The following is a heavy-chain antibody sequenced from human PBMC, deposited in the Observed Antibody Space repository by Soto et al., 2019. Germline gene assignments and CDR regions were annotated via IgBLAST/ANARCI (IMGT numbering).Heavy chain of an antibody. CDR3: ARDRRGQQLVPAYYYYGMDV. CDR1: GFTFSSYG. V-gene: IGHV3-33*01. CDR2: IWYDGSNK. Sequence: QVQLVESGGGVVQPGRSLRLSCAASGFTFSSYGMHWVRQAPGKGLEWVAVIWYDGSNKYYADSVKGRFTISRDNSKNTLYLQMNSLRAEDTAVYYCARDRRGQQLVPAYYYYGMDVWGQGTTVTVSS. J-gene: IGHJ6*02. D-gene: IGHD6-13*01.